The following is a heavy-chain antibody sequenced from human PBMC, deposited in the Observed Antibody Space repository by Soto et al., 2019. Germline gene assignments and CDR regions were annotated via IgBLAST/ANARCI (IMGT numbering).Heavy chain of an antibody. CDR2: IWYDASKQ. V-gene: IGHV3-33*01. CDR3: AAWAEGATEVH. D-gene: IGHD2-15*01. Sequence: QVQLVESGGGGAKLGRPLSLSWETPGFSFSFYAMHWFRQAPGKGLEWVAVIWYDASKQFYAASVEGRFTISRDNSKAILYLQMNSLRAEDTAVYYCAAWAEGATEVHWGQGTLVTVSS. J-gene: IGHJ4*02. CDR1: GFSFSFYA.